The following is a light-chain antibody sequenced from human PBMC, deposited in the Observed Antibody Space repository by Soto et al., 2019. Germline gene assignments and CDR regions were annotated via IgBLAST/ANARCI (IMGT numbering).Light chain of an antibody. CDR3: QQRSNWLYT. J-gene: IGKJ2*01. V-gene: IGKV3-11*01. CDR2: DVS. Sequence: EIVLTQSPATLSLCPGERATLSCRASQSVSSYVAWYQQKPGQAPRPLIHDVSKRATGIPARFSGSGSGTDFTLTISSLEPEDFAVYYCQQRSNWLYTFGQGTKVDIK. CDR1: QSVSSY.